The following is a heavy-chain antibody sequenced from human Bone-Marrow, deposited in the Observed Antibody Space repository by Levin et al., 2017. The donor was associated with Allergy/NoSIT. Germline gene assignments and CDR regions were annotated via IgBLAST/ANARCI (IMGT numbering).Heavy chain of an antibody. V-gene: IGHV4-31*03. CDR2: VYYTGDT. CDR3: ARQIDYGGYALFDS. D-gene: IGHD4-17*01. CDR1: GVSIISGGYY. Sequence: PSETLSLTCTVSGVSIISGGYYWTWIRQHPGKGLQLIGYVYYTGDTYYNPSLNSRMTISVDTSRTQFSLRVNSVTAADTARYYCARQIDYGGYALFDSWGQGTLVTVSS. J-gene: IGHJ4*02.